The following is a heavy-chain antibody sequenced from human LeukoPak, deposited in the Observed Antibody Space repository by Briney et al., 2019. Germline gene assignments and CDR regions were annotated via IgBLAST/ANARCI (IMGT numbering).Heavy chain of an antibody. CDR2: MNPNSGNT. J-gene: IGHJ4*02. D-gene: IGHD2-15*01. CDR3: ARSGYCSGGSCSDYFDY. V-gene: IGHV1-8*03. Sequence: ASVKVSCKASGYTFTSYDINWVRQATGQGLEWMGWMNPNSGNTGYAQKFRGRVTITRNTSISTAYMELSSLRSEDTAVYYCARSGYCSGGSCSDYFDYWGQGTLVTVSS. CDR1: GYTFTSYD.